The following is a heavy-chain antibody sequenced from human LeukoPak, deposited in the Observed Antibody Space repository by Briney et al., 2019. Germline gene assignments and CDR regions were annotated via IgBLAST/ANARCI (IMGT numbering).Heavy chain of an antibody. J-gene: IGHJ4*02. Sequence: ASVKVSCKASGYTYTSYYMHWVRQAPGQGLEWMGIINPSGGSTSYAQKFQGGVTMTGDTSTSTVYMELSSLRSEDTAVYYCARACSSTSCGFDYWGQGTLVTVSS. D-gene: IGHD2-2*01. CDR1: GYTYTSYY. CDR3: ARACSSTSCGFDY. CDR2: INPSGGST. V-gene: IGHV1-46*01.